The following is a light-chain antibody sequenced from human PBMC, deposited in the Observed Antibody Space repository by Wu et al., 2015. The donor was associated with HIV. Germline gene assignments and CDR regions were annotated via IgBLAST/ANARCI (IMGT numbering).Light chain of an antibody. Sequence: DIQMTQSPSAMSASVGDRVTITCRASQGINNYLVWFQQKPGKVPERLIYAASSLQSGVPSRSSGSGSGTEFTLTISSLQPEDFATYYCLQHNSSPLTFGGGTKVEIK. V-gene: IGKV1-17*03. CDR3: LQHNSSPLT. CDR1: QGINNY. J-gene: IGKJ4*01. CDR2: AAS.